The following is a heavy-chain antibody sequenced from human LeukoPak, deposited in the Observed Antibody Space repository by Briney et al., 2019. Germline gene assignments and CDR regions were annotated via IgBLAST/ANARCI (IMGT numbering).Heavy chain of an antibody. CDR3: ARTPGSYDYRGYQYWYFDL. CDR1: ATKFSNYW. Sequence: LGESLKISCQASATKFSNYWIGWVRQIPGKGLEWMGLVYLGDSSTTYSPSFQGQVTLSADISIAAAYLEWNSLKASDSAIYYCARTPGSYDYRGYQYWYFDLWGRGTLVTVSS. J-gene: IGHJ2*01. V-gene: IGHV5-51*01. D-gene: IGHD3-22*01. CDR2: VYLGDSST.